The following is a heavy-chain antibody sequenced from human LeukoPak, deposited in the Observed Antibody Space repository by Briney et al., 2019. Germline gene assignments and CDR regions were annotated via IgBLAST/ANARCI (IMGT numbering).Heavy chain of an antibody. CDR2: ISYDGSNK. D-gene: IGHD4-23*01. CDR3: AKDLNNSPY. V-gene: IGHV3-30*18. CDR1: GFTFSNYG. Sequence: GGSLRLSCAASGFTFSNYGIHWVRQAPGKGLEWVAVISYDGSNKYYADSVKGRFTISRDNSKNTLFLQLNSLRAEDTALYFCAKDLNNSPYWGQGTLVTVSS. J-gene: IGHJ4*02.